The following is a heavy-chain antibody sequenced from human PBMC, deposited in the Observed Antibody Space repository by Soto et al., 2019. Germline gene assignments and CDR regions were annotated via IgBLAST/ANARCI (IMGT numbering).Heavy chain of an antibody. CDR3: ARGREYGATDV. V-gene: IGHV4-31*03. Sequence: SETLSLTCTVSGGFISSGGYYWIWIRQHPGKGLEWIGYIYYSGSTYYNPSLKSRVTISVDTSKNQFSLKLSSVTAADTAVYYCARGREYGATDVWGKGTTVTVSS. CDR2: IYYSGST. D-gene: IGHD4-17*01. J-gene: IGHJ6*04. CDR1: GGFISSGGYY.